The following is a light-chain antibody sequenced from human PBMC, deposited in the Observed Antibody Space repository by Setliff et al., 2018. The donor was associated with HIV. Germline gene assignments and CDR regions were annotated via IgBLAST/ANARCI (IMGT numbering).Light chain of an antibody. CDR3: CSYAGSYTPVI. V-gene: IGLV2-11*01. J-gene: IGLJ2*01. Sequence: QSALAQPRSVSGSPGQSVTISCTGTSSDVGSYNYVSWYQQHPGKAPKLMIYDVTKRPSGVPDRFSGSKSGNTASLTISGLQAEGEADYYCCSYAGSYTPVIFGGGTKVTVL. CDR2: DVT. CDR1: SSDVGSYNY.